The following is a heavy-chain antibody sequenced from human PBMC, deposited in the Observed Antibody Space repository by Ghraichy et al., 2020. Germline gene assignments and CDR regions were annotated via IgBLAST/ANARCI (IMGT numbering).Heavy chain of an antibody. V-gene: IGHV3-7*04. CDR3: ARAGDYYGSNPIDY. CDR2: IKHDLSEK. J-gene: IGHJ4*02. CDR1: GFTFSSYY. D-gene: IGHD3-10*01. Sequence: GVLRLSCAASGFTFSSYYMTWVRQVPGKGLEWVANIKHDLSEKYYADSVKGRFSISRDNAKNSVYLQMNNLRPDDTALYYCARAGDYYGSNPIDYWGQGTRVTVSS.